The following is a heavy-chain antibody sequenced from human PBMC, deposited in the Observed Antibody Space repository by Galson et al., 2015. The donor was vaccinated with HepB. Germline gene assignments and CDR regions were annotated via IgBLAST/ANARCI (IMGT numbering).Heavy chain of an antibody. CDR3: ARDRRRYCSGGSCYSGAFDI. V-gene: IGHV1-18*04. J-gene: IGHJ3*02. D-gene: IGHD2-15*01. CDR2: ISAYNGNT. CDR1: GYTFTSYG. Sequence: SVKVSCKASGYTFTSYGISWVRQAPGQGLEWMGWISAYNGNTNYAQKLQGRVTMTTDTSTSTAYMELRSLRSDDTAVYYCARDRRRYCSGGSCYSGAFDIWGQGTMVTVSS.